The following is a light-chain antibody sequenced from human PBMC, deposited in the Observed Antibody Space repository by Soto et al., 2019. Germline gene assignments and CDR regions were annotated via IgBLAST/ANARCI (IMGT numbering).Light chain of an antibody. V-gene: IGKV3-11*01. CDR1: QSVSSY. CDR3: QQRSNWPPA. J-gene: IGKJ2*01. CDR2: DAS. Sequence: EIVLTQSPATLSLSPGERATLSCRARQSVSSYLAWYQQKPGQAPSLLIYDASNRATGIPARFSGSGSGTDFTLTISSLEPEDFAVYYCQQRSNWPPAFGQGTKLEIK.